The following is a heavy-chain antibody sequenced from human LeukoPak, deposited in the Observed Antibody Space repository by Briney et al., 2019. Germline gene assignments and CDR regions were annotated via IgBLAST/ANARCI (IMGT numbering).Heavy chain of an antibody. CDR2: INHSGST. Sequence: PSETLSLTCAVYGGSFSGYYWSWIRQPPGKGLEWIGEINHSGSTNYNPSLKSRVTKSVDTSKNQFSLKLSSVTAADTAVYYCARASYLGYCSSTSCYIPNWFYHWGQGTLVTVSS. D-gene: IGHD2-2*01. J-gene: IGHJ5*02. CDR1: GGSFSGYY. V-gene: IGHV4-34*01. CDR3: ARASYLGYCSSTSCYIPNWFYH.